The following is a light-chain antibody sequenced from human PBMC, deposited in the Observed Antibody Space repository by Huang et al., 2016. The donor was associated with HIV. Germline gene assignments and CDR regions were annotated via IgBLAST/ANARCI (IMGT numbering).Light chain of an antibody. J-gene: IGKJ5*01. V-gene: IGKV1-39*01. CDR1: QSIDGY. Sequence: IQMTQSPSSLSASIGDRVTITCRARQSIDGYLNWYQQKPGKDPKLRLSRSSTLHTGVPPRFSGSGSGTDYTLIIDNLQPDDFATYFCQQSYSTLITFGQGSRLDTK. CDR2: RSS. CDR3: QQSYSTLIT.